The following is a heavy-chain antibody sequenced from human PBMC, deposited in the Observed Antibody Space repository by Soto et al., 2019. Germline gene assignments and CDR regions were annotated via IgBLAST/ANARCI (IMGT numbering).Heavy chain of an antibody. CDR2: ISYDGSNK. V-gene: IGHV3-30*18. J-gene: IGHJ3*02. CDR1: GFTFSNYG. CDR3: AKAPGVTMIVVSI. D-gene: IGHD3-22*01. Sequence: GGSLRLSCAASGFTFSNYGMHWVRQAPGKGLEWVAVISYDGSNKYYADSVKGRFTISRDNSKNTLYLQMNSLRAEDTAVYYCAKAPGVTMIVVSIWGQGTMVTVSS.